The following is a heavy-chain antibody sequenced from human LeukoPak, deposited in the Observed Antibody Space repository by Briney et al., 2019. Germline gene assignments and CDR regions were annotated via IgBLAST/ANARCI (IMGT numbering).Heavy chain of an antibody. Sequence: GGSLRLSCAASGFTFTTFPMHWVRQPPGKGLEWVAVISYDGTDNYYADSVKGRFTISRDNSKSTLYLQMDSLRAEDTAVYYCASPNSMAGTHYFHYWGQGTLVTVSS. CDR2: ISYDGTDN. D-gene: IGHD6-19*01. CDR1: GFTFTTFP. V-gene: IGHV3-30*04. CDR3: ASPNSMAGTHYFHY. J-gene: IGHJ4*02.